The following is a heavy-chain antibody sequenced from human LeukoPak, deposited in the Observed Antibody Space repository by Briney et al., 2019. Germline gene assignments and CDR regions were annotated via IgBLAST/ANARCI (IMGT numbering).Heavy chain of an antibody. CDR2: ISAYNGNT. CDR1: GYTFTRYG. Sequence: ASVKVSCKASGYTFTRYGISWVRQAPGQGLEWMGWISAYNGNTNYAQKLQGRVTMTTDTSTSTAYMELRSLRSDDTAVYYCAISKRLSGSGDYWGQGTLVTVSS. V-gene: IGHV1-18*01. D-gene: IGHD3-10*01. J-gene: IGHJ4*02. CDR3: AISKRLSGSGDY.